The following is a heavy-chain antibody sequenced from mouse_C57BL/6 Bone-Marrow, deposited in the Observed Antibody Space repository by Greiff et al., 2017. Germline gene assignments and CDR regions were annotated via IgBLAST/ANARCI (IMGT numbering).Heavy chain of an antibody. CDR2: IYPRSGNT. CDR3: ARGHLRLRPLFAY. Sequence: VKLMESGAELARPGASVKLSCKASGYTFTSYGISWVKQRTGQGLEWIGEIYPRSGNTYYNEKFKGKATLTADKSSSTAYMELRSLTSEDSAVYFCARGHLRLRPLFAYWGQGTLVTVSA. CDR1: GYTFTSYG. V-gene: IGHV1-81*01. J-gene: IGHJ3*01. D-gene: IGHD3-2*02.